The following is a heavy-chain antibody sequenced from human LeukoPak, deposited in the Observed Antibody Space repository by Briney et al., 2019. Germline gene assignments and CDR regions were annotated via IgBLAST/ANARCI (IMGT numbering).Heavy chain of an antibody. J-gene: IGHJ4*02. V-gene: IGHV1-18*01. CDR2: ISAYNGNT. CDR1: GYTFTSYS. CDR3: ARVQFDYGDFDY. Sequence: ASVKVSCKASGYTFTSYSISWVRQAPGQGLEWMGWISAYNGNTNYAQELQGRVTMTTDTSTSTAYMELRSLRSDDTAVYYCARVQFDYGDFDYWGQGTLVTVSS. D-gene: IGHD4-17*01.